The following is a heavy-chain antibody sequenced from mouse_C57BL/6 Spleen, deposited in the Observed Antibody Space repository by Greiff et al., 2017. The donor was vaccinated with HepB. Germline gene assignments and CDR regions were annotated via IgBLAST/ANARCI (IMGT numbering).Heavy chain of an antibody. CDR2: IHPNSGST. D-gene: IGHD2-4*01. J-gene: IGHJ3*01. CDR1: GYTFTSYW. CDR3: AREWYDYEDLFAY. Sequence: QVQLQQPGAELVKPGASVKLSCKASGYTFTSYWMHWVKQRPGQGLEWIGMIHPNSGSTNYNEKFKSKATLTVDKSSSTAYMQLSSLTSEDSAVYYCAREWYDYEDLFAYWGQGTLVTVSA. V-gene: IGHV1-64*01.